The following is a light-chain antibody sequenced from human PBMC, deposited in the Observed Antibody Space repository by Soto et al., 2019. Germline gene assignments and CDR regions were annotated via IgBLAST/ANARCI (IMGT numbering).Light chain of an antibody. J-gene: IGLJ1*01. CDR3: SSYTSSSTRGV. CDR2: EVS. CDR1: SSDVGGYNY. Sequence: QSALTQPASVSGSPGQSITISCTGTSSDVGGYNYVSWYQQHPGKAPKLMIYEVSNRPSGVSNRFSGSKSGNTASLTISGLQAEDEADYYCSSYTSSSTRGVFGTGTKLTVL. V-gene: IGLV2-14*01.